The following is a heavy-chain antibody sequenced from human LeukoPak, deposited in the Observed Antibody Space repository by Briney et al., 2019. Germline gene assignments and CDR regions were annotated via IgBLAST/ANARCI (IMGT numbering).Heavy chain of an antibody. CDR1: GYTFTSYG. D-gene: IGHD3-10*01. CDR3: ARDILWFGENWFDP. V-gene: IGHV1-18*01. J-gene: IGHJ5*02. CDR2: ISAYNGNT. Sequence: GASVKVSCKASGYTFTSYGISWVRQAPGQGLEWMGWISAYNGNTNYAQKLQGRVTMTTDTSTSTAYMELRSLRSDDTAVYYCARDILWFGENWFDPWGQGTLVTVSS.